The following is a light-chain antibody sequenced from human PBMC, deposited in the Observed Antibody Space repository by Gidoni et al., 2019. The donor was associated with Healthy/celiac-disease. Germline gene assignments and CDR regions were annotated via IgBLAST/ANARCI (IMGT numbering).Light chain of an antibody. V-gene: IGKV3-11*01. J-gene: IGKJ5*01. Sequence: LSCRASQSVSSYLAWYQQKPGQAPRLLIADASNRATGIPARFSGSGSGTDFTLSISSLEPEDFAVYYCQQRSNWPITFGQGTRLEIK. CDR1: QSVSSY. CDR2: DAS. CDR3: QQRSNWPIT.